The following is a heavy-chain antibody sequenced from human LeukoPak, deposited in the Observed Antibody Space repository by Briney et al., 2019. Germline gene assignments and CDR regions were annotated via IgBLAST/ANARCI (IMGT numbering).Heavy chain of an antibody. D-gene: IGHD2-2*01. CDR1: GYTFTGYY. CDR2: INPNSGGT. J-gene: IGHJ4*02. Sequence: ASVKVSCKASGYTFTGYYMHWVRQAPGQGLEWMGWINPNSGGTNYAQKFQGRVTMTRDTSISTAYTELSRLRSDDTAVYYCAREHTQDIVVVPAAGYWGQGTLVTVSS. V-gene: IGHV1-2*02. CDR3: AREHTQDIVVVPAAGY.